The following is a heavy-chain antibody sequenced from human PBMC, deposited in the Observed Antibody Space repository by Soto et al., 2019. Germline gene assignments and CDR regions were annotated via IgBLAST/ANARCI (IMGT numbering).Heavy chain of an antibody. CDR3: ARVFSSGSGWMYYFDF. J-gene: IGHJ4*02. D-gene: IGHD6-19*01. Sequence: QVQLQESGPGLVKPSETLSLTCTVSSDSIAGENWWSWVRQPPGLGLEWIGEVFHTGCTNYKPSLKSRVTMEVDKSKKQFSLKLISATAADTAVYYCARVFSSGSGWMYYFDFWGQGTLVSVSS. CDR1: SDSIAGENW. CDR2: VFHTGCT. V-gene: IGHV4-4*02.